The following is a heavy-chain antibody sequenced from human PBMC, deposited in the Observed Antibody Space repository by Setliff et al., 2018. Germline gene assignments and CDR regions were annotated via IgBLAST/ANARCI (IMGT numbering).Heavy chain of an antibody. CDR3: ARVICSSTSCPGYYGMDV. CDR1: GGSISSYY. J-gene: IGHJ6*02. D-gene: IGHD2-2*01. Sequence: SETLSLTCTVPGGSISSYYWSWIRQPPGKGLEWIGYIYYSGSTNYNPSLKSRVTISVDTSKNQFSLKLSSVTAADTAVYYCARVICSSTSCPGYYGMDVWGQGTTVTVSS. V-gene: IGHV4-59*01. CDR2: IYYSGST.